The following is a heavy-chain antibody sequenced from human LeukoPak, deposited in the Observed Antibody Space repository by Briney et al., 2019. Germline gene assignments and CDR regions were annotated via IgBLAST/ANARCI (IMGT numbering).Heavy chain of an antibody. V-gene: IGHV4-34*01. CDR1: GGSFSGYY. Sequence: SETLSLTCAVYGGSFSGYYWSWIRQPPGKGLEWIGEINHSGSTNYNPSLKSRVTISVDTSKNQFSLKLSSVTAADTAVYYCARVGAYGDYLGYWGQRTLVTVSS. D-gene: IGHD4-17*01. CDR3: ARVGAYGDYLGY. CDR2: INHSGST. J-gene: IGHJ4*02.